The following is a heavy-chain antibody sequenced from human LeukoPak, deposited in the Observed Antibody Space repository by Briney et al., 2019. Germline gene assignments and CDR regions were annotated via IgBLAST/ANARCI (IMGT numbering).Heavy chain of an antibody. CDR3: AKRPRYGDYFDY. J-gene: IGHJ4*02. CDR1: GFTFSSYT. CDR2: ISGSGGST. D-gene: IGHD4-17*01. V-gene: IGHV3-23*01. Sequence: GGSLRLSCAASGFTFSSYTMSWVRQAPGKGLEWVSAISGSGGSTYYADSVKGRFTISRDNSKNTLYLQMNSLRAEDTAVYYCAKRPRYGDYFDYWGQGTLVTVSS.